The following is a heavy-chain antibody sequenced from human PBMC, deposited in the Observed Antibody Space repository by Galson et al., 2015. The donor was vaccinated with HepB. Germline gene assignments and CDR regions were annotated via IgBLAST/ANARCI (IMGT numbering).Heavy chain of an antibody. CDR1: GGSISSSSYY. V-gene: IGHV4-39*01. D-gene: IGHD3-9*01. Sequence: LSLTCTVSGGSISSSSYYWGWIRQPPGKGLEWIGSIYYSGSTYYNPSLESRVTISVDTSKNQFSLKLSSVTAADTAVYYCARHYDILTGYYHFDYWGQGTLVTVSS. J-gene: IGHJ4*02. CDR2: IYYSGST. CDR3: ARHYDILTGYYHFDY.